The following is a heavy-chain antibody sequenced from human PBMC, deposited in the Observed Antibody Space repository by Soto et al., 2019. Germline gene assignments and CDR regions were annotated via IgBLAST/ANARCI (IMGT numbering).Heavy chain of an antibody. V-gene: IGHV4-34*01. CDR1: GGYFNDNY. Sequence: QVQLQQWGAGLLKPSETLSLSCAVYGGYFNDNYYTWFRQPPGKGLEWIGEISRSGTTKYIPSLKSRASISFDTSKTQVSLKVTSVTAAYTAVYYCATSLWFGPQVEIWGQGALVTVSS. CDR3: ATSLWFGPQVEI. CDR2: ISRSGTT. J-gene: IGHJ4*02. D-gene: IGHD3-10*01.